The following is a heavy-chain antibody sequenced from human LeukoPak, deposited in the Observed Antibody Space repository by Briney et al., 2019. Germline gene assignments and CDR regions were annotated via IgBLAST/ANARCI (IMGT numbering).Heavy chain of an antibody. CDR1: GFTFSSYA. CDR2: ISFDGSNK. CDR3: ASAPYSPSAFDP. D-gene: IGHD2-21*01. V-gene: IGHV3-30*04. J-gene: IGHJ5*02. Sequence: GGSLRLSCAASGFTFSSYAMHWVRRAPGKGLEWVTVISFDGSNKYYADSVKGRFTISRDNSKNTLYLQMNSLRAEDTAVYYCASAPYSPSAFDPWGQGTLVTVSS.